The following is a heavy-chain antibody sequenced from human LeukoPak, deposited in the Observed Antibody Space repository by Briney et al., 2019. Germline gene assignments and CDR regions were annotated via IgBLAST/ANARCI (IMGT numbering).Heavy chain of an antibody. J-gene: IGHJ5*02. D-gene: IGHD2-15*01. CDR3: ARVHCSGGSCYLDP. Sequence: KFQGRVTITRDTSASTAYMELSSLRSEDTAVYYCARVHCSGGSCYLDPWGQGTLVTASS. V-gene: IGHV1-3*01.